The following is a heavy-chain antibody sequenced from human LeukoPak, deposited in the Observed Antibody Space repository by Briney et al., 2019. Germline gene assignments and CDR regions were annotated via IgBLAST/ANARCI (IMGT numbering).Heavy chain of an antibody. Sequence: GGAPQISCKGAGCLFSTYWVAWVRQMPGKGREERGLIYPGGADTRYTPSFQGQVTISADKSISTPYLQWSSLKASDTAMYYCARRLVLGETFDYWGQGTLVTVSS. J-gene: IGHJ4*02. D-gene: IGHD2/OR15-2a*01. CDR1: GCLFSTYW. CDR3: ARRLVLGETFDY. CDR2: IYPGGADT. V-gene: IGHV5-51*01.